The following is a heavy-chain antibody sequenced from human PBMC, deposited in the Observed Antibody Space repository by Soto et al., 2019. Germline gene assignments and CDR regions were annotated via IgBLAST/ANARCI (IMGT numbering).Heavy chain of an antibody. CDR2: MNPNSGNT. CDR1: GYTFTSYD. V-gene: IGHV1-8*01. D-gene: IGHD3-3*01. J-gene: IGHJ6*02. Sequence: ASVKVSCKASGYTFTSYDINWVRQATGQGPEWMGWMNPNSGNTGYAQKFQGRVTMTRNTSISTAYMELSSLRSEDTAVYYCARMADYDFWSGYYPDYGMDVWGQGTTVTVSS. CDR3: ARMADYDFWSGYYPDYGMDV.